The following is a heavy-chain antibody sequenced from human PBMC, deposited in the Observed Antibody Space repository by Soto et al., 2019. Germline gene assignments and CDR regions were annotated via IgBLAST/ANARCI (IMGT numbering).Heavy chain of an antibody. CDR3: ARHAVDYYGSGSYSYYGMDV. Sequence: PGESLKISCKGSGYSFTSYWIGWVRQMPGKGLEWMGIIYPGDSDTRYSPSFQGQVTISADKSISTAYLQWSSLKASDTAMYYCARHAVDYYGSGSYSYYGMDVWGPGTTVTVSS. V-gene: IGHV5-51*01. CDR2: IYPGDSDT. D-gene: IGHD3-10*01. J-gene: IGHJ6*02. CDR1: GYSFTSYW.